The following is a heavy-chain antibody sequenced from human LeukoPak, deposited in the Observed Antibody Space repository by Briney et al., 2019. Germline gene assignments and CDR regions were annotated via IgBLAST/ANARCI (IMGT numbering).Heavy chain of an antibody. CDR3: AKYIAATTPHFDY. CDR1: GFTFSSYW. J-gene: IGHJ4*02. Sequence: GGSLRLSCAASGFTFSSYWMSWVRQAPGKGLEWVANIKQDGSEKYYVDSVKGRFTISRDNAKNSLYLQMNSLRAEDTAVYYCAKYIAATTPHFDYWGQGTLVTVSS. CDR2: IKQDGSEK. V-gene: IGHV3-7*01. D-gene: IGHD6-25*01.